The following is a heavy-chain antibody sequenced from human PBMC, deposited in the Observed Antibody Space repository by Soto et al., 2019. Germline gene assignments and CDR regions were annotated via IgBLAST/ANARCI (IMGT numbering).Heavy chain of an antibody. CDR3: ATIVGATGHYWFDP. CDR1: GYTFNSFW. D-gene: IGHD1-26*01. CDR2: IDPSDSYT. V-gene: IGHV5-10-1*01. J-gene: IGHJ5*02. Sequence: GESLKISCQGSGYTFNSFWIGWVRQMPGKGLEWMGRIDPSDSYTNYSPSFQGHVTISADKSISTAYLQWSSLKASDTAMYYCATIVGATGHYWFDPWGQGTLVTVSS.